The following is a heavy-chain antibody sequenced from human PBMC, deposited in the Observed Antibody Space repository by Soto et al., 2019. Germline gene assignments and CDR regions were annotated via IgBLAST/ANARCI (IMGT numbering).Heavy chain of an antibody. J-gene: IGHJ4*02. D-gene: IGHD6-19*01. V-gene: IGHV6-1*01. Sequence: SQTLSLTCAISGDSVSSNSAAWNWIRQSPSRGFEWLGRTYYRSKWYNEYGESVKSRISFNSDTSKNQFSLQLNSVTPEDTAVYYCAIDKDHNSGWYGIEYWGQRNLVTVSS. CDR2: TYYRSKWYN. CDR3: AIDKDHNSGWYGIEY. CDR1: GDSVSSNSAA.